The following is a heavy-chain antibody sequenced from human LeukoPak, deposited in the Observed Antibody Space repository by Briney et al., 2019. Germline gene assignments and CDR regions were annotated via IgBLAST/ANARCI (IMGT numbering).Heavy chain of an antibody. CDR1: GFTFSSYW. Sequence: GGSLRLSCTASGFTFSSYWMHWVRQAPGQGLVWVSPINTDGSSTSYADSVQGSFTISRDNAKNTPCLQMNRLRADDTAVYYCASVGIAVAPSDAFDIWGQGTMVTVTS. J-gene: IGHJ3*02. CDR2: INTDGSST. D-gene: IGHD6-19*01. V-gene: IGHV3-74*01. CDR3: ASVGIAVAPSDAFDI.